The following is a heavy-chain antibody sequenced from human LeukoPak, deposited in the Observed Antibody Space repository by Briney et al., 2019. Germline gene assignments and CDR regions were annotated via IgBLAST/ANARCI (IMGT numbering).Heavy chain of an antibody. Sequence: SETLSLTCAAYGGSFSGYYWSWIRQPPGKGLEWIGEINHSGSTNYNPSLKSRVTISVDTSKNQFSLKLSSVTAADTAVYYCARFSAMGMDYWGQGTLVTVSS. J-gene: IGHJ4*02. CDR1: GGSFSGYY. D-gene: IGHD7-27*01. V-gene: IGHV4-34*01. CDR3: ARFSAMGMDY. CDR2: INHSGST.